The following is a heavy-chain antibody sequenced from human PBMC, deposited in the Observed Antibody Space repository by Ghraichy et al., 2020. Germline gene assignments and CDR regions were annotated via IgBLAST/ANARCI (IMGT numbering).Heavy chain of an antibody. D-gene: IGHD3-9*01. CDR2: ISGSGGST. CDR1: GFTFSSYA. CDR3: AKFSGDILTGLFDY. Sequence: GGSLRLSCAASGFTFSSYAMSWVRQAPGKRLEWVSAISGSGGSTYYADSVKGRFTISRDNSKNTLYLQMNSLRAEDTAVYYCAKFSGDILTGLFDYWGQGTLVTVSS. V-gene: IGHV3-23*01. J-gene: IGHJ4*02.